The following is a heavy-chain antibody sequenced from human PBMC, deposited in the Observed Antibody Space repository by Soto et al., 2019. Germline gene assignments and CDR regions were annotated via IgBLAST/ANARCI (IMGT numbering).Heavy chain of an antibody. Sequence: QVQLVQSGAEVKKPGASVKVSCKASGYTLTSYAMHWVRQAPGQRLEWMGWINAGNGNTKYSQKFQGRVTITRDTSASSAYMKLSSLRAEDTAVYYCARSYCNYALIDYYYYGMDVWGQGTTVTVSS. D-gene: IGHD4-4*01. CDR2: INAGNGNT. J-gene: IGHJ6*02. V-gene: IGHV1-3*01. CDR1: GYTLTSYA. CDR3: ARSYCNYALIDYYYYGMDV.